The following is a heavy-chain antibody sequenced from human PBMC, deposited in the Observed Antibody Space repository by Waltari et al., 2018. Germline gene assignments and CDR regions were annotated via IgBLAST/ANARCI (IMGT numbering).Heavy chain of an antibody. CDR3: ARDPPKHTSGSY. Sequence: QVQLQESGPGLVKPSETLSLTCTVSGYSISTGYAWGWRRQPPGKGLEWIGSIYYTGSTYYNPSLKSRVSISMNTSNNQFSLRLTSVTAADTAVYFCARDPPKHTSGSYWGQGTQVTVSS. D-gene: IGHD6-19*01. CDR2: IYYTGST. V-gene: IGHV4-38-2*02. CDR1: GYSISTGYA. J-gene: IGHJ4*02.